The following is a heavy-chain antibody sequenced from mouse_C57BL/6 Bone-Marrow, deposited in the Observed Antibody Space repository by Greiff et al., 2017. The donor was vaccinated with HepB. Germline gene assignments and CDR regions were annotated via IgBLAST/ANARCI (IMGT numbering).Heavy chain of an antibody. J-gene: IGHJ1*03. CDR3: ARSYYGLWYFDV. CDR2: IYPGDGDT. CDR1: GYAFSSSW. D-gene: IGHD1-1*01. V-gene: IGHV1-82*01. Sequence: VQGVESGPELVKPGASVKISCKASGYAFSSSWMNWVKQRPGKGLEWIGRIYPGDGDTNYNGKFKGKATLTADKSSSTAYMQLSSLTSEDSAVYFCARSYYGLWYFDVWGTGTTVTVSS.